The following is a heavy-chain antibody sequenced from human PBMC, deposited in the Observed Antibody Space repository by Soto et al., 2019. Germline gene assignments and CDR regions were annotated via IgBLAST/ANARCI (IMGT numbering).Heavy chain of an antibody. CDR1: GFTVSDNY. V-gene: IGHV3-53*01. J-gene: IGHJ4*02. Sequence: LSLTCAASGFTVSDNYMTWVRQAPGKGLEWVSLIYRGGNTHYAASVKGRFTISRDNSKNTLYLQMNSLRAEDTAVYYCARVRTYSDFWSGEHWLDYWGQGAQVTVSS. CDR2: IYRGGNT. D-gene: IGHD3-3*01. CDR3: ARVRTYSDFWSGEHWLDY.